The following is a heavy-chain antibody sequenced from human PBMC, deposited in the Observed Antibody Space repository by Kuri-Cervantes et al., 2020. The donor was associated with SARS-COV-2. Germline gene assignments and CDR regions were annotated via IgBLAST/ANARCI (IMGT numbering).Heavy chain of an antibody. CDR3: AKFTMVRGVIMDPAY. CDR2: ISYDGSNK. J-gene: IGHJ4*02. V-gene: IGHV3-30*04. D-gene: IGHD3-10*01. Sequence: GESLKISCAASGFTFSSYAMHWVRQAPGKGLEWVAVISYDGSNKYYADSVKGRFTISRDNSKNTLYLQMNSLRAEDTAVYYCAKFTMVRGVIMDPAYWGQGTLVTVSS. CDR1: GFTFSSYA.